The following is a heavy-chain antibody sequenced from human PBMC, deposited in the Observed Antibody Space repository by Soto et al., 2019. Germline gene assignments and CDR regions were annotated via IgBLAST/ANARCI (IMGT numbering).Heavy chain of an antibody. CDR1: GYSFTSYW. CDR2: IYPGDSDT. Sequence: GESLKISCKGSGYSFTSYWIGWVRQMPGKGMEWMGIIYPGDSDTRYSPSFQGQVTISADKSISTAYLQWSSLKASDTAMYYCARRPTSSWAAFDIWGQGTMVTVSS. J-gene: IGHJ3*02. CDR3: ARRPTSSWAAFDI. D-gene: IGHD2-2*01. V-gene: IGHV5-51*01.